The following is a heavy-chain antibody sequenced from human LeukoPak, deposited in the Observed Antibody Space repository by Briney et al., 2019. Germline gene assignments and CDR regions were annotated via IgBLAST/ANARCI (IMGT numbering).Heavy chain of an antibody. V-gene: IGHV5-51*01. CDR2: IYPGDSDT. CDR3: ARLAYDSSGALDY. CDR1: GYRFTSYW. J-gene: IGHJ4*02. Sequence: GESLQISCQGSGYRFTSYWIGWVRQLPGKGLEWMGIIYPGDSDTRYSPSFQGQVTISADKSISTAYLQWSSLKASDTAMYYCARLAYDSSGALDYWGQGTLVTVSS. D-gene: IGHD3-22*01.